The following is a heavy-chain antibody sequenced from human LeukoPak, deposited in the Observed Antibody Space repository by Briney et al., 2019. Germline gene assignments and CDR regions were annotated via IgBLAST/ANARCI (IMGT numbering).Heavy chain of an antibody. Sequence: SETLSLTCTVSGGSISSYYWSWLRQPPGKGLEWIGYIYYSGSANYNPSLKSRVTISVDTSKNQFSLKLSSVTAADTAVYYCARGGTMVAYYDFGSGTRGFDYWGQGTLVTVSS. V-gene: IGHV4-59*01. D-gene: IGHD3-3*01. J-gene: IGHJ4*02. CDR3: ARGGTMVAYYDFGSGTRGFDY. CDR2: IYYSGSA. CDR1: GGSISSYY.